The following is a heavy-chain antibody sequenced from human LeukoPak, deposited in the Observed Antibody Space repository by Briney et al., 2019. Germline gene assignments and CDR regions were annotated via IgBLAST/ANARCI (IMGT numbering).Heavy chain of an antibody. CDR1: GGTFSSYA. J-gene: IGHJ3*02. CDR3: ARDASPMRADTTGGNVWFDAFDI. D-gene: IGHD4-23*01. CDR2: IIPIFGTA. Sequence: SVKVSCKASGGTFSSYAISWVRQAPGQGLEWMGGIIPIFGTANYAQKFQGRVTITTDESTSTAYMELSNLRAEDTAVYYCARDASPMRADTTGGNVWFDAFDIWGLGTMVTVSS. V-gene: IGHV1-69*05.